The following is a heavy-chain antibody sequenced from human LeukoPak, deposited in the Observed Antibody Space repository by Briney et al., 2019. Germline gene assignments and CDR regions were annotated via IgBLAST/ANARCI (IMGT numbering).Heavy chain of an antibody. V-gene: IGHV3-48*03. D-gene: IGHD3-22*01. J-gene: IGHJ4*02. CDR1: GFTFSSYE. Sequence: RAGGSLRLSCAASGFTFSSYEMNWVRQAPGKGLEWVSYISSGGTMIYYADSVKGRFTISRDTSKNTVYLQMNSLRAEGTAVYYCARDYCDNSGYPTPFDYWGQGTLVTVSS. CDR2: ISSGGTMI. CDR3: ARDYCDNSGYPTPFDY.